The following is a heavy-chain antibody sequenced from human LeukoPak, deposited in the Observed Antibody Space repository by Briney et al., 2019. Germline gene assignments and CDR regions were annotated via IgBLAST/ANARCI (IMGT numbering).Heavy chain of an antibody. CDR3: AREYSYGYMGRYYFDY. J-gene: IGHJ4*02. CDR2: MYSGGAT. V-gene: IGHV3-53*01. Sequence: GGSLRLSCAVSGFTVSGDYMSWVRQAPGKGLEWVSVMYSGGATYYADSVKGRFTISRDNSKNTLYLQMNSLRVEDTALYYCAREYSYGYMGRYYFDYWGQGTLVTVSS. D-gene: IGHD5-18*01. CDR1: GFTVSGDY.